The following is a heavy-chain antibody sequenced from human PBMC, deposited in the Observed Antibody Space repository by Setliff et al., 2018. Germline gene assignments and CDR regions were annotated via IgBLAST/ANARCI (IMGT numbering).Heavy chain of an antibody. CDR1: GFTFGSYS. J-gene: IGHJ3*02. CDR3: AKDRQGATFVDAFDI. D-gene: IGHD2-15*01. V-gene: IGHV3-21*04. Sequence: GGSLRLSCAASGFTFGSYSMNWVRQAPGKGLEWVSSISSSSSYIYYADSVKGRFTISRDNSNNALYLQMNSLRAEDTAIYYCAKDRQGATFVDAFDIWGQGTMVTVSS. CDR2: ISSSSSYI.